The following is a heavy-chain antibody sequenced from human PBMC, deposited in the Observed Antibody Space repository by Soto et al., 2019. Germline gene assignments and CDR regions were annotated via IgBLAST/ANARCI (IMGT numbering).Heavy chain of an antibody. CDR1: GFTFSSYG. V-gene: IGHV3-30*03. Sequence: PGGSLRLSCAASGFTFSSYGMHWVRQAPCKGMEWVAVISYDGSNKYYADYVKGRFTISRDNSKNTLYLQMNSLRAEDTAVYFCARDRYGDPLWGQDDFDYWGQGTLVTVSS. CDR2: ISYDGSNK. D-gene: IGHD3-10*01. CDR3: ARDRYGDPLWGQDDFDY. J-gene: IGHJ4*02.